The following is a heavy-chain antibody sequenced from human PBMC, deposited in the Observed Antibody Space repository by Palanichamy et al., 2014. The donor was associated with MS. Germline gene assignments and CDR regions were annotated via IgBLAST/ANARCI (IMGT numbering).Heavy chain of an antibody. Sequence: EVQLVESGGGLVLPGGSLRVSCGASGFTFSSFXLHWVRQGPGKGLEWVSRINSDGSSTTYADSVKGRFTISRDNAKNTLYLQMNSLRAEDTAVYYCARGASIASVTPFQYWGQGTLVTVSS. CDR3: ARGASIASVTPFQY. CDR1: GFTFSSFX. J-gene: IGHJ1*01. V-gene: IGHV3-74*01. D-gene: IGHD4-11*01. CDR2: INSDGSST.